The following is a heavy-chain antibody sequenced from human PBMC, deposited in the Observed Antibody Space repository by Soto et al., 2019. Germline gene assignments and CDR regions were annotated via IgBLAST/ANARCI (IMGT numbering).Heavy chain of an antibody. CDR1: GGSLSGYF. V-gene: IGHV4-59*01. CDR3: ARGGYGYWFDP. D-gene: IGHD1-1*01. Sequence: PSETLSLTCTVSGGSLSGYFWSWIRQPPGKGLEWIGYIYYSGSTNYTPSLKSRVTMSVDTSKNQISLKLRSVTAADTAVYYCARGGYGYWFDPWGQGNLVTVSS. CDR2: IYYSGST. J-gene: IGHJ5*02.